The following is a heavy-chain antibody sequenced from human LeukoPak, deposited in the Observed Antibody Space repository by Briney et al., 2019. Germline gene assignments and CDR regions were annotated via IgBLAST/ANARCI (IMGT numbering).Heavy chain of an antibody. J-gene: IGHJ3*02. V-gene: IGHV3-30-3*01. D-gene: IGHD2-2*01. Sequence: GGSLRLSCAASGFTFSSYAMHWVRQAPGKGLEWVAVISYDGSNKYYADSVKGRFTISRDNSQNTLYLQMNSLRAEDTAVYYCARASCSSTSCYLADAFDIWGQGTMVTVSS. CDR1: GFTFSSYA. CDR2: ISYDGSNK. CDR3: ARASCSSTSCYLADAFDI.